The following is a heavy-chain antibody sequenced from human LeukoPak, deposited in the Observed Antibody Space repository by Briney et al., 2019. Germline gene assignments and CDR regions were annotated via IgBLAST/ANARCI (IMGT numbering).Heavy chain of an antibody. CDR3: ARGSWFGYSYGYWY. Sequence: PSETLSLTCTVSGGSISSSSYYWGWIRQPPGKGLEWIGSIYYSGSTYYNPSLKSRVTISVDTSKNQFSLKLSSVTAADTAVYYCARGSWFGYSYGYWYWGQGTLVTVSS. D-gene: IGHD5-18*01. CDR2: IYYSGST. V-gene: IGHV4-39*01. J-gene: IGHJ4*02. CDR1: GGSISSSSYY.